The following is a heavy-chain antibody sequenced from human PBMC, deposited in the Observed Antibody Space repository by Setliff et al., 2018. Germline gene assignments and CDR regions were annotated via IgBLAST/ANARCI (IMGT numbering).Heavy chain of an antibody. J-gene: IGHJ3*01. Sequence: AGGSLRLSCAASGFTFSTYSLIWVRQAPGTGLEWVSSISPSSSHIYYADPVKGRFTISRDNAKNSLFLQMNGLGAEDTALYYCARAHRYYSDTSGYFYDQGRSAFDVWGQGTMVTVSS. V-gene: IGHV3-21*04. CDR1: GFTFSTYS. CDR3: ARAHRYYSDTSGYFYDQGRSAFDV. D-gene: IGHD3-22*01. CDR2: ISPSSSHI.